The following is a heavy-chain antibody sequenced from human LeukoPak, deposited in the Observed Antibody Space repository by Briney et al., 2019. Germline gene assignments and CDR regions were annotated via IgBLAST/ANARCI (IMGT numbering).Heavy chain of an antibody. Sequence: GGSLRLSCAASGFTFSSYSMNWVRQAPGKGLEWVSSISSSSSYIYYADSVKGRFTISRDNAKNSLHLKINSPRAEDTAVYYCAVSPRSGYYGDYWGQGTLVTVSS. CDR3: AVSPRSGYYGDY. D-gene: IGHD3-22*01. V-gene: IGHV3-21*01. J-gene: IGHJ4*02. CDR2: ISSSSSYI. CDR1: GFTFSSYS.